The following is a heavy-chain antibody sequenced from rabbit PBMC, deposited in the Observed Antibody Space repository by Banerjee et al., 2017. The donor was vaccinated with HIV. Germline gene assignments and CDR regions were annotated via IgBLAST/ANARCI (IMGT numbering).Heavy chain of an antibody. Sequence: QEQLEESGGDLVKPGASLTLTCTASAFSFSNKYVMCWVRQAPGKGLEWIACINAGSSGSTQYANWAKGRFTISKTSSTTVTLQMTSLTAADTATYLCARDLAGVIGWNFGLWGPGTLVTVS. V-gene: IGHV1S45*01. CDR1: AFSFSNKYV. CDR2: INAGSSGST. CDR3: ARDLAGVIGWNFGL. D-gene: IGHD4-1*01. J-gene: IGHJ4*01.